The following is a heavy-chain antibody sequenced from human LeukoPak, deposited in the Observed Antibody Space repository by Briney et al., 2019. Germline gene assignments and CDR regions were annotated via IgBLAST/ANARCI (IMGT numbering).Heavy chain of an antibody. J-gene: IGHJ4*02. CDR1: GFTFSNYG. D-gene: IGHD3-10*01. Sequence: GGSLRLSCAASGFTFSNYGTHWVRQAPGKGLEWVALIWYDGSNKEYADSVKGRFTISRDNSKNTLYLQMTNLIAGDTAVYYCAKEFYYGSGRYSGVWRQGSLVTVSS. CDR3: AKEFYYGSGRYSGV. V-gene: IGHV3-33*06. CDR2: IWYDGSNK.